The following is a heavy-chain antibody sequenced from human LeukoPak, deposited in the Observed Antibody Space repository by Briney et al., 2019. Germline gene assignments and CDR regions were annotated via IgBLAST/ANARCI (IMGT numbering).Heavy chain of an antibody. J-gene: IGHJ6*02. CDR3: ARDQNPGWYYYYGMDV. D-gene: IGHD6-19*01. V-gene: IGHV3-21*01. CDR1: GFTFSSYS. CDR2: ISSSSSYI. Sequence: PGGSLRLSCAASGFTFSSYSMNWVRQAPGKGLEWVSSISSSSSYIYYADSVKGRFTISRDNAKNSLYLQMNSLRAEDTAVYYCARDQNPGWYYYYGMDVWGQGTTVTVSS.